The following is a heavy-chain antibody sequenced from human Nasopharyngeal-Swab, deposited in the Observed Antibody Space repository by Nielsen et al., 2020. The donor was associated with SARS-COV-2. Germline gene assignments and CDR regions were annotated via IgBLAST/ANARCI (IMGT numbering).Heavy chain of an antibody. D-gene: IGHD3-22*01. CDR3: ARKNYYDSSGYYLVHFYYYYYGMDV. Sequence: GGSLRLSCAASGFTFSSYAMSWVRQAPGKGLEWVSAISGSGSSTYYADSVKGRFTISRDNSKNTLYLQMNSLRAEDTAVYYCARKNYYDSSGYYLVHFYYYYYGMDVWGQGTTVTVSS. CDR2: ISGSGSST. J-gene: IGHJ6*02. V-gene: IGHV3-23*01. CDR1: GFTFSSYA.